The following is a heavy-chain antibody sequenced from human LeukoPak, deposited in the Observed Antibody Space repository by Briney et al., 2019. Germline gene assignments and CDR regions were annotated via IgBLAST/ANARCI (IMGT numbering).Heavy chain of an antibody. D-gene: IGHD3-10*01. V-gene: IGHV1-2*02. CDR1: GYTFTGYY. CDR3: ARVLVTMVRGVMSWFDP. J-gene: IGHJ5*02. Sequence: ASVKVSCKASGYTFTGYYMHWVRQAPGQGLEWMGWINPNSGGTNYAQKFQGRVTMTRDTSISTAYMELSRLRSDDTAVYYCARVLVTMVRGVMSWFDPWGQETLVTVSS. CDR2: INPNSGGT.